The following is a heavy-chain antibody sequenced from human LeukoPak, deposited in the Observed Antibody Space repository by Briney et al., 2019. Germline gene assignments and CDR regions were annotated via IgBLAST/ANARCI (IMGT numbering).Heavy chain of an antibody. CDR1: GGSFSGYY. CDR2: INHSGST. CDR3: ATERLEGWFDP. Sequence: PSETLSLTCAVYGGSFSGYYWSWIRQPPGKGLEWIGEINHSGSTNYNPSLKSRVTISVDTSKNQFSLKLSSVTAADTAVYYCATERLEGWFDPWGQGTLVTVSS. D-gene: IGHD6-19*01. V-gene: IGHV4-34*01. J-gene: IGHJ5*02.